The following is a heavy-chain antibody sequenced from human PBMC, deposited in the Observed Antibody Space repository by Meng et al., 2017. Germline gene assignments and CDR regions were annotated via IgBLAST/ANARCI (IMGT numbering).Heavy chain of an antibody. CDR1: GFTFNDNY. CDR3: AREGGGNGLDY. J-gene: IGHJ4*02. Sequence: QVLQVGSWGGLVKAGGSLRLSCAASGFTFNDNYRSRIRQAPGKGLGWVSYISSSGSTIYYADSVKGRFTISRDNAKNSLYLQMNSLRAEDTAVYYCAREGGGNGLDYWGQGTLVTVSS. D-gene: IGHD4-23*01. V-gene: IGHV3-11*01. CDR2: ISSSGSTI.